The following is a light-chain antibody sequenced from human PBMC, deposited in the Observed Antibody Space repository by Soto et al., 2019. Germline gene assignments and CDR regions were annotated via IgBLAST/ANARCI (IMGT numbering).Light chain of an antibody. CDR3: LLLYSGTRRV. CDR1: TGAVTSGNY. V-gene: IGLV7-46*01. Sequence: QAVVTQEPSVTVSPGGTVTLTCGSSTGAVTSGNYPYWFQQKPGHAPRTLIYDTDNKYSWTPARFSGSLLGGKAALTLSGAQPEDEAEYYCLLLYSGTRRVFGTRTKVTVL. J-gene: IGLJ1*01. CDR2: DTD.